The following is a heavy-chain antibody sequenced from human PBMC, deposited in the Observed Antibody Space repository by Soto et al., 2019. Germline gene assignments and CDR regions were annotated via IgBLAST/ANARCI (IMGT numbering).Heavy chain of an antibody. CDR2: IYYSGST. J-gene: IGHJ4*02. V-gene: IGHV4-59*06. CDR3: ACGTYYDYVWGSYRFDY. Sequence: SETLSLTCTVSGGSISSYYWNWIRQPPGKGLEWIGYIYYSGSTYYNPSLKSRVTISVDTSKNQFSLKLSSVTAADTAVYYCACGTYYDYVWGSYRFDYWGQGTLVTAPQ. CDR1: GGSISSYY. D-gene: IGHD3-16*02.